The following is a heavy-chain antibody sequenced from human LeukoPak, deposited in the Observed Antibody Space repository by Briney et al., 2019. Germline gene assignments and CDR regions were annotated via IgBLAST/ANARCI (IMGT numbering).Heavy chain of an antibody. CDR1: GGSISSYY. J-gene: IGHJ3*01. CDR3: ARLYYFDSSGYGNAFDV. V-gene: IGHV4-59*08. D-gene: IGHD3-22*01. CDR2: IYYSGST. Sequence: PSETLSLTCTVSGGSISSYYWSWIRQPPGKGLEWIGYIYYSGSTNYNPSLKSRVTISVDTSKNQFSLKLSSVTAADTAVYYCARLYYFDSSGYGNAFDVWGQGTMVTVSS.